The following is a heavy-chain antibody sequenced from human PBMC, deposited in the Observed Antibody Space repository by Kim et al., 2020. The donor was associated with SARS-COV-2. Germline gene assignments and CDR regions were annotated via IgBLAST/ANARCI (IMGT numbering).Heavy chain of an antibody. CDR2: VFHSGST. D-gene: IGHD3-10*01. J-gene: IGHJ4*02. Sequence: SETLSLTCAVSGASISSTIHWWGWVRQPPGKGLEWIGEVFHSGSTNYNTSLKSRVTISVDKSKNHFSLKLNSLTAADTAVYYCAREFRAGAFTGNYFDSWSQGSLATVSA. CDR3: AREFRAGAFTGNYFDS. CDR1: GASISSTIHW. V-gene: IGHV4-4*02.